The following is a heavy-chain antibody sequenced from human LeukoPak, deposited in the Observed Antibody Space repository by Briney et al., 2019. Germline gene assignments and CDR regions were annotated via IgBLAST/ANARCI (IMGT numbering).Heavy chain of an antibody. CDR3: GRGGIVVVVAATPGVYGMDV. Sequence: PGGSLRLSCAASGFTFSSYGMHWVRQAPGKGLEWAGFVSYDGSNKYHADSVKGRFTISRDNSKNTLYLQMNSLRAEDTAVYYCGRGGIVVVVAATPGVYGMDVWGQETTVTVSS. CDR1: GFTFSSYG. J-gene: IGHJ6*02. D-gene: IGHD2-15*01. V-gene: IGHV3-30*03. CDR2: VSYDGSNK.